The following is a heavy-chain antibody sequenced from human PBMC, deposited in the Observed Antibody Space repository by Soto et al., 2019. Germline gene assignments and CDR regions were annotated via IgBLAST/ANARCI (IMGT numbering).Heavy chain of an antibody. Sequence: GGSLRLSCAASGFTFSSYAMSWVRQAPGKGLEWVSAISGSGGSTYYADSVKGRFTISRDNSKNTLYLQMNSLRAEDTAVYYCAKTPLVVVTATPFDYWGQGXLVTVHS. CDR3: AKTPLVVVTATPFDY. D-gene: IGHD2-21*02. V-gene: IGHV3-23*01. J-gene: IGHJ4*02. CDR1: GFTFSSYA. CDR2: ISGSGGST.